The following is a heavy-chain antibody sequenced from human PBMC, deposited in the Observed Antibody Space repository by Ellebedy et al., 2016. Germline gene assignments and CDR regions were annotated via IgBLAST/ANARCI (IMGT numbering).Heavy chain of an antibody. D-gene: IGHD3-10*01. CDR3: ARDYSAGTMIRGLIVYY. V-gene: IGHV3-21*01. J-gene: IGHJ4*02. Sequence: GESLKISXTTSGFPFSTYTMSWVRQAPGKGLEWVSSISSRGDYTRYTDSLKGRFTISRDNAKNSLFLQMNSLRAEDTAMYYCARDYSAGTMIRGLIVYYWGQGTLVTVSS. CDR1: GFPFSTYT. CDR2: ISSRGDYT.